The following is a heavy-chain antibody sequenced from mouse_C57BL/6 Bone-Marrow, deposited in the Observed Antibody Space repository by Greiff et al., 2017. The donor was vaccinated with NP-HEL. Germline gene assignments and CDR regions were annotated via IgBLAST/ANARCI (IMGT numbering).Heavy chain of an antibody. Sequence: EVQRVESGGDLVKPGGSLKLSCAASGFTFSSYGMSWVRQTPDKRLEWVATISSGGSYTYYPDSVKGRFTISRDNAKNTLYLQMSSLKSEDTAMYYCARQTTTVVAKDYAMDYWGQGTSVTVSS. CDR1: GFTFSSYG. J-gene: IGHJ4*01. CDR2: ISSGGSYT. V-gene: IGHV5-6*01. D-gene: IGHD1-1*01. CDR3: ARQTTTVVAKDYAMDY.